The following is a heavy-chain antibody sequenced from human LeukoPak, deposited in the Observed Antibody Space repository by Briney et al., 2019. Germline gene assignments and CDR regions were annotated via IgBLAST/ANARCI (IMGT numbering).Heavy chain of an antibody. CDR3: AKDDAWIRLGE. J-gene: IGHJ4*02. CDR1: GFTFSKHG. D-gene: IGHD3-16*01. Sequence: QPGGSLRLSCAASGFTFSKHGMNWVRQAPGKGLECVSGISPSGDITYYADSVKGRFTISRDNSKNTLYLEVISLTAEDPAVYYCAKDDAWIRLGEWSQGTLVTVSS. CDR2: ISPSGDIT. V-gene: IGHV3-23*01.